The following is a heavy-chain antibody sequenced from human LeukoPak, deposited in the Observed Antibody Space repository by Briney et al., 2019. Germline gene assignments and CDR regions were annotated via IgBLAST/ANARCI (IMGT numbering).Heavy chain of an antibody. CDR2: INPNSGGT. J-gene: IGHJ4*02. Sequence: ASVKVSCKASGYTFTGYYMHWVRQAPGQGLEWMGWINPNSGGTNYAQKFQGRVTMTRDTSTSTVYMELSSLRSEDTAVYYCAREPSGYSYGYGDYWGQGTLVTVSS. CDR1: GYTFTGYY. CDR3: AREPSGYSYGYGDY. V-gene: IGHV1-2*02. D-gene: IGHD5-18*01.